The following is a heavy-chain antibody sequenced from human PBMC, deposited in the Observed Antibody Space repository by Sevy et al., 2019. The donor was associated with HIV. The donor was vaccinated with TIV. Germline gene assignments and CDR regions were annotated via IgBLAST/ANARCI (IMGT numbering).Heavy chain of an antibody. CDR2: IYYSGST. Sequence: SETLSLTCTVSGGSISSGDYYWSWIRQPPGKGLEWIGYIYYSGSTYYNPSLKSRVTISVDTSKNQFSLKLSSVTATDTAVYYCARDYYGSGSYYIDYWGQGTLVTVSS. CDR3: ARDYYGSGSYYIDY. J-gene: IGHJ4*02. D-gene: IGHD3-10*01. CDR1: GGSISSGDYY. V-gene: IGHV4-30-4*01.